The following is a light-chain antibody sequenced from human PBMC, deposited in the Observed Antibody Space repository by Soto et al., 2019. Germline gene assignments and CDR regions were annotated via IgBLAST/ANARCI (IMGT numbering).Light chain of an antibody. CDR1: QSVSSA. CDR2: DVS. V-gene: IGKV3-15*01. CDR3: QQYQNWYT. Sequence: EIVMTQSPATLSVSPGERATLSCRASQSVSSALAWYQQKPGQAPRLLIYDVSIRATGIPERFSGSGSGADLTLTISSLQFEDFAVYYCQQYQNWYTFGQGTKLEI. J-gene: IGKJ2*01.